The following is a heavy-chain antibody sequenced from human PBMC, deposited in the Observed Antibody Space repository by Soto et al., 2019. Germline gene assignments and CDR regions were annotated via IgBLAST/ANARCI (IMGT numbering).Heavy chain of an antibody. J-gene: IGHJ1*01. CDR2: ISGSGGST. V-gene: IGHV3-23*01. Sequence: EVQLLESGGGLVQPGGSLRLSCAASGFTFSSYAMSWVRQAPGKGLEWVSAISGSGGSTYYADSVKGRFTISRDNSKNTLYLQMIRLRVEDTAVYYCAKVHRAAAPLSYFQHWGQGTLVTVSS. CDR1: GFTFSSYA. CDR3: AKVHRAAAPLSYFQH. D-gene: IGHD6-13*01.